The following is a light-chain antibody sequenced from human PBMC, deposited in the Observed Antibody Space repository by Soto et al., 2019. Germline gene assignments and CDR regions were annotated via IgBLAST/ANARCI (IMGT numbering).Light chain of an antibody. CDR1: QSISSTF. CDR2: GAS. J-gene: IGKJ4*01. Sequence: EIVWTQSPANLSVSPGERATLSCRASQSISSTFLAWYQQKPGQAPRLLIYGASTRATGIPDRFSGSGSGADFSLTISRLEPEDFAVCFCQQYGRSPVTFGGGTKVDIK. CDR3: QQYGRSPVT. V-gene: IGKV3-20*01.